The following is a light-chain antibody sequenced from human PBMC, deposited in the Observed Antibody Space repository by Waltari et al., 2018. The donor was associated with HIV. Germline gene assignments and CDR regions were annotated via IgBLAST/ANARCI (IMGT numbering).Light chain of an antibody. CDR1: ALPKQY. CDR3: QSAENRGIMI. V-gene: IGLV3-25*03. Sequence: SSELTQPPSVAVSPGQTAGITCSGDALPKQYGNWYQQKPGQAPVLLIYKETERPSGIPERFSGSRSGTTATLTISGVQAEDEADYFCQSAENRGIMIFGGGTTLTVL. J-gene: IGLJ2*01. CDR2: KET.